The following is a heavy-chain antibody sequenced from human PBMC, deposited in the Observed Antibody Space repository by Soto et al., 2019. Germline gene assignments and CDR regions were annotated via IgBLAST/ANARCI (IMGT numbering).Heavy chain of an antibody. V-gene: IGHV4-34*01. D-gene: IGHD3-10*01. CDR3: ARESYYGSGSYSGRYYYYMDV. CDR1: GGSFSGYY. CDR2: INHSGST. Sequence: PSETLSLTCAVYGGSFSGYYWSWIRQPPGKGLEWIGEINHSGSTNYNPSLKSRVTISVDTSKNQFSLKLSSVTAADTAVYYCARESYYGSGSYSGRYYYYMDVWGKGTTVTVSS. J-gene: IGHJ6*03.